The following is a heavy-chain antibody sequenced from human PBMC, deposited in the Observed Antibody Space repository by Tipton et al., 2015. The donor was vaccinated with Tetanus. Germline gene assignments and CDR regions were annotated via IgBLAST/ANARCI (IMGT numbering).Heavy chain of an antibody. Sequence: VQLVQSGGGLVQPGGSLRLSCAASGFTFSNSWMTWVRQAPGKWLERVANMNQDGSEIYYVDSVKGRFTISRDNSKNTVYLQMNSLRADDTALYYCAPSRDSSGYFSTFWGQGTLVTVAS. J-gene: IGHJ4*02. V-gene: IGHV3-7*03. CDR1: GFTFSNSW. CDR3: APSRDSSGYFSTF. D-gene: IGHD3-22*01. CDR2: MNQDGSEI.